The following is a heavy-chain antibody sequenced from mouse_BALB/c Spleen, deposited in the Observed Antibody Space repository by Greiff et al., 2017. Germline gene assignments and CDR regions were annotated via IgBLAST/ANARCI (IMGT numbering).Heavy chain of an antibody. CDR3: ARGGLLYYFDY. CDR2: ISSGGST. CDR1: GFTFSSYA. Sequence: EVKVVESGGGLVKPGGSLKLSCAASGFTFSSYAMSWVRQTPEKRLEWVASISSGGSTYYPDSVKGRFTISRDNARNILYLQMSSLRSEDTAMYYCARGGLLYYFDYWGQGTTLTVSS. V-gene: IGHV5-6-5*01. J-gene: IGHJ2*01.